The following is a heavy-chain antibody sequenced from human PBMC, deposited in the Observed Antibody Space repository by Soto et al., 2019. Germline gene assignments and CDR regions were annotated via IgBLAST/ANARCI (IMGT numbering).Heavy chain of an antibody. Sequence: QVQLVESGGGVVQPGRSLRLSCAASGFTFSSYGMHWVRQAPGKGLEWVAVISYDGSNKYYADSVEGRFTISRDNSKNTLYLQMNSLGAEDRAVYYCGKPWRLYDWTDAGYWGQGTLVTVSS. CDR1: GFTFSSYG. V-gene: IGHV3-30*18. D-gene: IGHD1-1*01. CDR2: ISYDGSNK. CDR3: GKPWRLYDWTDAGY. J-gene: IGHJ4*02.